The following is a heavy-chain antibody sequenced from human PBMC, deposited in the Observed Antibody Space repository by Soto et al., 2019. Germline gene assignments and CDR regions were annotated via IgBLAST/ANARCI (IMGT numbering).Heavy chain of an antibody. V-gene: IGHV5-51*01. CDR2: IYPSNSDT. D-gene: IGHD4-17*01. J-gene: IGHJ6*02. CDR3: ARQMTPVTTYYYTYYGMDV. Sequence: PGESLKISCKGCGYIFTSYWIGWVRQMPGKRVESMGIIYPSNSDTRHSKSFKGQVTISADKSIRTAYLQWSRLRASDTAMYYSARQMTPVTTYYYTYYGMDVWGQGTTVTVSS. CDR1: GYIFTSYW.